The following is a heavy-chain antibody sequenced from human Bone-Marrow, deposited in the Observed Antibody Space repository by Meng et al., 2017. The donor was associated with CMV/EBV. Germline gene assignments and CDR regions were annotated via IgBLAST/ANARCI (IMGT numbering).Heavy chain of an antibody. Sequence: GESLKISCAASGFTFSSYAMHWVRQAPGKGLAWVAVISHDGSNKDYADSVKGRFTISRDNSKNTLYLQMNSLRAEDTAVYYCAREERYYDILTGYYFGGRYYYYGMDVWGQGTTVTVSS. D-gene: IGHD3-9*01. CDR1: GFTFSSYA. V-gene: IGHV3-30*04. CDR2: ISHDGSNK. CDR3: AREERYYDILTGYYFGGRYYYYGMDV. J-gene: IGHJ6*02.